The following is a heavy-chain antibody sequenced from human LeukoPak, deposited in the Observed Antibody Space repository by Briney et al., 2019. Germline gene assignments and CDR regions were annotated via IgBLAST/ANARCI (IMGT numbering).Heavy chain of an antibody. Sequence: GASVKVSCKASGYTFTSYAMRWVRQAPGQRLEWMGWINAGNGNTKYSQKFQGRVTITRDTSASTAYMELSSLRSEDTAVYYCATYGSGSYSRDNWFDPWGPGTLDTVSS. CDR3: ATYGSGSYSRDNWFDP. CDR2: INAGNGNT. D-gene: IGHD3-10*01. J-gene: IGHJ5*02. CDR1: GYTFTSYA. V-gene: IGHV1-3*01.